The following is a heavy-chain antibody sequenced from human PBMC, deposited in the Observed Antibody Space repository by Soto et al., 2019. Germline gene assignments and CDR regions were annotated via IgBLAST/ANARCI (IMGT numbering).Heavy chain of an antibody. CDR3: ARGGYGGNPYYFDY. D-gene: IGHD4-17*01. CDR2: IYYSGST. V-gene: IGHV4-61*01. CDR1: GGPISNTNYY. J-gene: IGHJ4*02. Sequence: SETLSLTCIVSGGPISNTNYYWSWIRQPPGKGLEWIGYIYYSGSTNYNPSLKSRVTISVDTSKNQFSLKLSSVTAADTAVYYCARGGYGGNPYYFDYWGQGTLVTVSS.